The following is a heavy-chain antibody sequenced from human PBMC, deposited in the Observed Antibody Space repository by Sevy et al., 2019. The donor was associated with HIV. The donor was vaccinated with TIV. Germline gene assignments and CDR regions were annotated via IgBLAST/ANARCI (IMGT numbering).Heavy chain of an antibody. D-gene: IGHD2-15*01. V-gene: IGHV3-23*01. CDR3: AKRFCSGATCPRDYYYYGMDV. Sequence: GGSLRLSCSASEFTFSSYAMSWVRQAPGKGLEWVSSISGSGRFTYYADLVEGRFIISRDNSTNTLSVQMNSLRAEDTAVYYCAKRFCSGATCPRDYYYYGMDVWGKGTTVTVSS. J-gene: IGHJ6*04. CDR2: ISGSGRFT. CDR1: EFTFSSYA.